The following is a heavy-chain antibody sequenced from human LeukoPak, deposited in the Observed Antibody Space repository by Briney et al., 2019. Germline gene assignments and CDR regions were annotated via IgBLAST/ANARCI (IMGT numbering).Heavy chain of an antibody. D-gene: IGHD2-2*01. V-gene: IGHV5-10-1*01. CDR2: IDPSDSYT. Sequence: GESLKISCKGSGDSFASYWITWVRQMPGKGLQWMGRIDPSDSYTNYSPSFQGHVTISADKSISTAYLQWSSLKASDTAMYYCASERYCSSTSCYFDYWGQGTLITVSS. CDR1: GDSFASYW. CDR3: ASERYCSSTSCYFDY. J-gene: IGHJ4*02.